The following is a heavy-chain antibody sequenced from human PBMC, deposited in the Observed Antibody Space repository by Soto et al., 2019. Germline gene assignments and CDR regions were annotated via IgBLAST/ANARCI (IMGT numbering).Heavy chain of an antibody. Sequence: SETLSLTCIVSGGSLTSSSFYWGWIRQPPGKGLSWIGNIYYSGTTGYNPSLKSRVSVSTDTSRNQLSLTLSSVTAADTAVYYCVRFYGNAFDIWGPGTLVTVSS. J-gene: IGHJ3*02. CDR2: IYYSGTT. CDR3: VRFYGNAFDI. V-gene: IGHV4-39*01. CDR1: GGSLTSSSFY. D-gene: IGHD3-10*01.